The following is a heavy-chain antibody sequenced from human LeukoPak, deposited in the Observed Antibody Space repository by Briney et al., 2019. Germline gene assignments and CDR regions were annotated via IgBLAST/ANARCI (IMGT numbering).Heavy chain of an antibody. CDR3: ARGRSGAKTSDFDY. V-gene: IGHV3-48*04. J-gene: IGHJ4*02. CDR2: ISSSSSTI. D-gene: IGHD2-15*01. Sequence: PGGSLRLSCAVSGITLSNYGTNWVRQAPGKGLEWVSYISSSSSTIYYADSVKGRFTISRDNAKNSLYLQMNSLRAEDTAVYYCARGRSGAKTSDFDYWGQGTLVTVSS. CDR1: GITLSNYG.